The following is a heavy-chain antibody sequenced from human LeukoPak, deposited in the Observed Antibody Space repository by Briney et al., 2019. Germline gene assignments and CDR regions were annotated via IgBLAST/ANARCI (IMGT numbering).Heavy chain of an antibody. D-gene: IGHD6-6*01. J-gene: IGHJ3*02. CDR2: ITTTSSII. V-gene: IGHV3-48*01. CDR3: TRDYSSSSGRAFDI. CDR1: GFTFTTYS. Sequence: GGSLRLSRAASGFTFTTYSMNWVRQAPGKGLEWVSYITTTSSIIYYADSVKGRFTISRDNAKNSLYLQMNSLRAEDTAVYYCTRDYSSSSGRAFDIWGQGTMVTVSS.